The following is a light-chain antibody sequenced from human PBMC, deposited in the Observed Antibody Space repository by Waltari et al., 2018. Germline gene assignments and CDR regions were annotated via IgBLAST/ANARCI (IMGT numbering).Light chain of an antibody. Sequence: QSALTQPASVSGSPGQSITLSCTGTDHDIGYYDFVSWYQQHPGKAPKRIIFEVNDRPSGVSFRFSGSKSGNTASLTISGLQPEDEAEYYCASFTSRSTRVFGSGTQVTVL. CDR3: ASFTSRSTRV. V-gene: IGLV2-14*01. CDR1: DHDIGYYDF. J-gene: IGLJ1*01. CDR2: EVN.